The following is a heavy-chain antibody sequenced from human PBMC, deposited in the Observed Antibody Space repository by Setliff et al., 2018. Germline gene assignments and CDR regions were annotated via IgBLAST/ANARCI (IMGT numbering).Heavy chain of an antibody. CDR3: ARLSPYNTGPPFDY. V-gene: IGHV4-59*08. CDR1: GDSIFDNY. CDR2: ISYTEST. Sequence: KTSETLSLTCSVSGDSIFDNYWSWIRQSPGRGLEWIAYISYTESTNYNPSLKSRVTISLDPSKNHFSLNLRSVTAADTAVYYCARLSPYNTGPPFDYWGQGTLVTVSS. J-gene: IGHJ4*02. D-gene: IGHD2-8*02.